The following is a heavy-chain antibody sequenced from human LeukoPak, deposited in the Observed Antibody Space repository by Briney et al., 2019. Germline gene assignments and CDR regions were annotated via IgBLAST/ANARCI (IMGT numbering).Heavy chain of an antibody. CDR2: IKQDGSEK. V-gene: IGHV3-7*01. Sequence: GGSLRLSCAASGFTFSSYWMSWVRQAPGKGLEWVANIKQDGSEKYYVDSVKGRFTISRDNAKNSLYLQMNSLRAEDTAVYYCARDLSEIDSSGYSDAFDIWGQGTMVTVSS. CDR1: GFTFSSYW. CDR3: ARDLSEIDSSGYSDAFDI. J-gene: IGHJ3*02. D-gene: IGHD3-22*01.